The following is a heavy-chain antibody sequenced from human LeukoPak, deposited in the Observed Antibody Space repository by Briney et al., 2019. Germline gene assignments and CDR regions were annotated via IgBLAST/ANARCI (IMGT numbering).Heavy chain of an antibody. CDR2: ISGSGGST. CDR1: GFTFSSYA. D-gene: IGHD6-19*01. J-gene: IGHJ4*02. V-gene: IGHV3-23*01. CDR3: ARVLVEQWPPEYYFDY. Sequence: PGGSLRLSCAASGFTFSSYAMSWVRQAPGKGLEWVSAISGSGGSTYYADSVKGRFTISRDNSKNTLYLQMNSLRAEDTAVYYCARVLVEQWPPEYYFDYWGQGTLVTVSS.